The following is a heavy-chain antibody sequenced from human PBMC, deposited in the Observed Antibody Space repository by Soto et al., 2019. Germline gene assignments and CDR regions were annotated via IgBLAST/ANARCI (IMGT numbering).Heavy chain of an antibody. D-gene: IGHD3-9*01. Sequence: EVQLVESGGGLVKPGGSLRLSCAASGFTFSNAWMNWVRQAPGKGLEWVGRIKSKTDGGTTDYAAPVKGRFTISRDDSKNTLYPQMNSLKTEDTAVYYCTKLPPRHFGMDVWGQGTTVTVSS. V-gene: IGHV3-15*07. CDR1: GFTFSNAW. CDR3: TKLPPRHFGMDV. CDR2: IKSKTDGGTT. J-gene: IGHJ6*02.